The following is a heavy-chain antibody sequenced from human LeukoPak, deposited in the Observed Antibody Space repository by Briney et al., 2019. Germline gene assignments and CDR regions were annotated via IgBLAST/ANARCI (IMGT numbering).Heavy chain of an antibody. CDR2: ISGSGGST. D-gene: IGHD3-16*01. CDR1: GLIFRSYA. V-gene: IGHV3-23*01. Sequence: PGGSLRLSCAASGLIFRSYAMSWVRQAPGKGLEWVSAISGSGGSTYYADSVKGRFTISRDNSKNTLYLQMNSLRAEDTAVYYCAKDQPNYVLGALDYWGQGTLVTVSS. J-gene: IGHJ4*02. CDR3: AKDQPNYVLGALDY.